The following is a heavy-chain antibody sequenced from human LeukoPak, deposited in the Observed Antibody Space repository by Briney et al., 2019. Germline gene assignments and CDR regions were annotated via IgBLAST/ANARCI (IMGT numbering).Heavy chain of an antibody. CDR2: ISNSGST. J-gene: IGHJ4*02. D-gene: IGHD1-26*01. CDR3: ARDRHAYSGTDY. CDR1: GASVSSGTYF. V-gene: IGHV4-61*01. Sequence: SETLSLTCTISGASVSSGTYFWSWIRQPPGKGLEWIGYISNSGSTNYNPSLKSRVTISADTSKNQFSLKLSSVTAADTAVYYCARDRHAYSGTDYWGQGTLVTVSS.